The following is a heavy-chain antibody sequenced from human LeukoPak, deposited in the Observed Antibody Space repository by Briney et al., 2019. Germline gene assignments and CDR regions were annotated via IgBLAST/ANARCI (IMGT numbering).Heavy chain of an antibody. Sequence: SQTLSLTCTVSGGSISSGGYYWSWIRQHPGKGLEWIGYIYYSGSTYYNPSLKSRVTISVDTSKNQFSLKLSSVTAADTAVYYCAGHHPRNTVDFWGQGALVTVSS. CDR3: AGHHPRNTVDF. D-gene: IGHD2/OR15-2a*01. J-gene: IGHJ4*02. V-gene: IGHV4-31*03. CDR2: IYYSGST. CDR1: GGSISSGGYY.